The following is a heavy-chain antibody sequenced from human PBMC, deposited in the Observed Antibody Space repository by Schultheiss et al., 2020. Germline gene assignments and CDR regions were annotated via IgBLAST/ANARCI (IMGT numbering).Heavy chain of an antibody. CDR3: ARGPPPIQWFVPGGFDY. CDR2: IKQDGSEK. D-gene: IGHD6-19*01. Sequence: GGSLRLSCAASGFTFSSYWMSWVRQAPGKGLEWVANIKQDGSEKYYVDSVKGRFTISRDNAKNSLYLQMNSLRAEDTAVYYCARGPPPIQWFVPGGFDYWGQGTLVTVSS. J-gene: IGHJ4*02. CDR1: GFTFSSYW. V-gene: IGHV3-7*01.